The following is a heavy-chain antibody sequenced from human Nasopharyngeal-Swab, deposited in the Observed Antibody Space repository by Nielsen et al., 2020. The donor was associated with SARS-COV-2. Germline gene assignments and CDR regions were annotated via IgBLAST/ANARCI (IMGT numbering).Heavy chain of an antibody. CDR3: ATVTPGYRDSSGPPLDP. J-gene: IGHJ5*02. Sequence: ASVKVSCKVSGYTLTELYIHWVRQAPGKGLEWMGGFDPDEGETIYAQRFQGRVTMTEDTSTDTGYMELGSLRSEDTAVYYYATVTPGYRDSSGPPLDPWGQGTLVTVSS. CDR2: FDPDEGET. D-gene: IGHD3-22*01. V-gene: IGHV1-24*01. CDR1: GYTLTELY.